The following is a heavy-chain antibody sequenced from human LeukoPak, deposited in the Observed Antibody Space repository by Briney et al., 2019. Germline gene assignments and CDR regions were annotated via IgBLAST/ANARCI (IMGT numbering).Heavy chain of an antibody. V-gene: IGHV4-4*08. CDR3: AREFYGSGSAI. CDR1: GGSFSGYY. Sequence: SETLSLTCAVYGGSFSGYYWGWIRQPPGKGLEWIGRFYTSGSTNYNPSLKSRVTISVDTSKNQFSLKLSSVTAADTAVYYCAREFYGSGSAIWGQGTMVTVSS. D-gene: IGHD3-10*01. J-gene: IGHJ3*02. CDR2: FYTSGST.